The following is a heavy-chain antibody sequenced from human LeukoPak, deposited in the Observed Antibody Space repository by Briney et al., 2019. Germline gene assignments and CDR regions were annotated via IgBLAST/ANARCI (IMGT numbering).Heavy chain of an antibody. D-gene: IGHD1-26*01. Sequence: PSETLSLTCTVSGGSISSSSYYWGWIRQPPGKGLEWIGSIYYSGSTYYNPSLKSRVTISVDTSKNQFSLKLSFVTAADTAVYYCARDALSGSYLVSSDYWGQGTLVTVSS. J-gene: IGHJ4*02. CDR2: IYYSGST. V-gene: IGHV4-39*07. CDR1: GGSISSSSYY. CDR3: ARDALSGSYLVSSDY.